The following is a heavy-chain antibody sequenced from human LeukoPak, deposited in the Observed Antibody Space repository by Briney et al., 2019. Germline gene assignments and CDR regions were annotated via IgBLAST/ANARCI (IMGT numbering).Heavy chain of an antibody. Sequence: SETLSLTCAVYGGSFSGYYWSWIRQPPGKGLEWIGEINHSGSTNYNPSLKSRVTISVDTSKNQFSLKLSSVTAADTAVYYCARGARYFDWLLEVWGQGTLVTVSS. V-gene: IGHV4-34*01. CDR3: ARGARYFDWLLEV. D-gene: IGHD3-9*01. CDR1: GGSFSGYY. CDR2: INHSGST. J-gene: IGHJ4*02.